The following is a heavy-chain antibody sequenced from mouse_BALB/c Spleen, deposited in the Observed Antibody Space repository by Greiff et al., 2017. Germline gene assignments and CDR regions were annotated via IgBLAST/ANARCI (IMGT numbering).Heavy chain of an antibody. CDR2: IWAGGST. J-gene: IGHJ3*01. CDR3: ARDGGYYVWFAY. V-gene: IGHV2-9*02. D-gene: IGHD2-3*01. Sequence: VMLVESGPGLVAPSQSLSITCTVSGFSLTSYGVHWVRQPPGKGLEWLGVIWAGGSTNYNSALMSRLSISKDNSKSQVFLKMNSLQTDDTAMYYCARDGGYYVWFAYWGQGTLVTVSA. CDR1: GFSLTSYG.